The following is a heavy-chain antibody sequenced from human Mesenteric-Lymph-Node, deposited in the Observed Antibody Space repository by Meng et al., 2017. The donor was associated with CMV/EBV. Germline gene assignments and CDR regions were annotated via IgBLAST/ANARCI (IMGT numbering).Heavy chain of an antibody. CDR2: INHGGGT. CDR3: ALQSTAMVIDY. V-gene: IGHV4-34*01. CDR1: DGSFSGYY. D-gene: IGHD5-18*01. J-gene: IGHJ4*02. Sequence: GSLRLSCDVYDGSFSGYYWSWIRQPPGKGLEWIGEINHGGGTNYNPSLKSRVTMSVDTSKNQFSLNLNSVTAADTAVYYCALQSTAMVIDYWGQGTLVTVSS.